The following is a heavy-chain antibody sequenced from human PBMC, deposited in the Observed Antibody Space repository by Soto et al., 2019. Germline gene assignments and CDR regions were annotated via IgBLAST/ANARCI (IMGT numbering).Heavy chain of an antibody. J-gene: IGHJ4*02. D-gene: IGHD3-10*01. CDR3: ARGNYFASGDYYNVRIDY. V-gene: IGHV4-34*01. CDR2: INHSGST. CDR1: GGSFRNYY. Sequence: QVQLQQWGAGLLKPSETLSLTCAVYGGSFRNYYWSWIRQPPGKGLEWIGEINHSGSTNHNPSLKRRVTRSVDTSNKQFSLRLSSVTAGDTAVYYCARGNYFASGDYYNVRIDYWGQGTVVTVSS.